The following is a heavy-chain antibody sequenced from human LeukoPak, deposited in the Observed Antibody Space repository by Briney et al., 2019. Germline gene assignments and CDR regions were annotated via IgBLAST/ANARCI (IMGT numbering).Heavy chain of an antibody. D-gene: IGHD1-14*01. CDR2: IYYTGSA. V-gene: IGHV4-38-2*01. J-gene: IGHJ4*02. CDR1: GYSISGGYY. CDR3: ASEPGGNGDS. Sequence: PSETLSLTCAVSGYSISGGYYWGWIRQPPGKGLEWIGRIYYTGSADYNPSLKSRVTMSVDTPKNQLSLRLSSVTAADTAVYYCASEPGGNGDSWGPGPLVTVSS.